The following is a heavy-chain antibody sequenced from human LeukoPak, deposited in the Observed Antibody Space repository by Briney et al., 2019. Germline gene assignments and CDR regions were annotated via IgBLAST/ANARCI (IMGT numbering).Heavy chain of an antibody. J-gene: IGHJ6*03. CDR3: ARTERPVRYETILSHMDV. Sequence: GGSLRLSCAASGFTFSSYAMSWVRHAPGKGLEWVSSISSSSSYIYYADSVKGRFTISRDNAKTSLYLQMNSLRAEDTAVYYCARTERPVRYETILSHMDVWGKGTTATVSS. D-gene: IGHD2-15*01. CDR2: ISSSSSYI. V-gene: IGHV3-21*01. CDR1: GFTFSSYA.